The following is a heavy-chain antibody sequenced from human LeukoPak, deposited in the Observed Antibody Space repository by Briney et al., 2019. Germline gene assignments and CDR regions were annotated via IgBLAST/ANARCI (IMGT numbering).Heavy chain of an antibody. CDR1: GFTFSSYS. J-gene: IGHJ4*02. V-gene: IGHV3-21*01. CDR3: ARDQYGSGSYSRLDY. CDR2: ISSSSSYI. Sequence: PGGSLRLSCAASGFTFSSYSMYWVRQAPGKGLEWVSSISSSSSYIYYADSVKGRFTNSRDNAKNSLYLQMNSLRAEDTAVYYCARDQYGSGSYSRLDYWGQGTLVTVSS. D-gene: IGHD3-10*01.